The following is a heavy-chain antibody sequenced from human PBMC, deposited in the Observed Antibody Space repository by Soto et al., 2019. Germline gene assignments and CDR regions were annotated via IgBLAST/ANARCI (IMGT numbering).Heavy chain of an antibody. D-gene: IGHD1-7*01. CDR2: IIPILGIA. Sequence: ASVKVSCKASGGTFSSYTISWVRQAPGQGLEWMGRIIPILGIANYAQKFQGRVTITADKSTSTAYMELSSLRSEDTAVYYCARDESGFAGTSGMDVWGQGTTVTVSS. V-gene: IGHV1-69*04. CDR3: ARDESGFAGTSGMDV. J-gene: IGHJ6*02. CDR1: GGTFSSYT.